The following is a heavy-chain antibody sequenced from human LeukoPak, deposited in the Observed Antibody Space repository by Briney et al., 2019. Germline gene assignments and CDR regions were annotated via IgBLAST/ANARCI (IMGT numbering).Heavy chain of an antibody. J-gene: IGHJ6*03. Sequence: GASVKVSCKASGYTFPSYVINWVRQATGQGGEWMGWMNPNSGNTGNAQKFQGRVTMTRNTSISTAYMELSSLRAEDTAVYYCARGYHSSSSSYYMDVWGKGTTVTVSS. CDR1: GYTFPSYV. V-gene: IGHV1-8*01. CDR2: MNPNSGNT. D-gene: IGHD6-13*01. CDR3: ARGYHSSSSSYYMDV.